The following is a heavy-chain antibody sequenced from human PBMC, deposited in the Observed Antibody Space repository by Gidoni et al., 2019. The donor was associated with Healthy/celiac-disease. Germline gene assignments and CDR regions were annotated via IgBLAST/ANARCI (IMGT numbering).Heavy chain of an antibody. CDR3: ARDLGIAAAGYYYYGMDV. CDR2: LIPILGIA. J-gene: IGHJ6*02. Sequence: QVQLVPSGAQVKKPGSSVTVSCTASGGTFSSSPLSWVRQATGQGREWMGRLIPILGIANYAQKFQGRVTITADKSTSTAYMELSSLRSEDTAVYYCARDLGIAAAGYYYYGMDVWGQGTTVTVSS. V-gene: IGHV1-69*04. D-gene: IGHD6-13*01. CDR1: GGTFSSSP.